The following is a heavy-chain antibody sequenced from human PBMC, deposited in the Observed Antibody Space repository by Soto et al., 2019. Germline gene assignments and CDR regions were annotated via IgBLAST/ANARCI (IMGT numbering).Heavy chain of an antibody. J-gene: IGHJ6*02. CDR1: GSSMSSSSYY. Sequence: QLQLQESGPGLVKPSETLSLTCTVSGSSMSSSSYYWGRIRQPPGKGLEWIGSIYYSGSTYYNPSLKSRVTISVDTSKNQFSMKLSSVTAADTAVYYCARETAILLYGSGSPLYGMDVWGQGTTVTVSS. V-gene: IGHV4-39*02. CDR2: IYYSGST. CDR3: ARETAILLYGSGSPLYGMDV. D-gene: IGHD3-10*01.